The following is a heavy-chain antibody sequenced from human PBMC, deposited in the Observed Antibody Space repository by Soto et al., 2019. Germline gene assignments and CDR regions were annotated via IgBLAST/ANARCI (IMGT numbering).Heavy chain of an antibody. J-gene: IGHJ6*02. CDR1: GGTFSSYT. D-gene: IGHD5-12*01. V-gene: IGHV1-69*13. Sequence: VKVSCKASGGTFSSYTISWVRQAPGQGLEWMGGIIPIFGTANYAQKFQGRVTITADESTSTAYMELSSLRSEDTAVYYCARGTYAVATYYYYYYGMDVWGQGTTVTVSS. CDR3: ARGTYAVATYYYYYYGMDV. CDR2: IIPIFGTA.